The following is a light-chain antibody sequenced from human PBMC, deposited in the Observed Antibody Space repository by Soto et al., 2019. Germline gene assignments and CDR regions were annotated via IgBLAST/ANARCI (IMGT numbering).Light chain of an antibody. CDR2: EVS. Sequence: QSALTQPASVSGSPGQSITISCTGTSSDVGGYNYVSWYQQHPGKAPKLMIYEVSNRPSGVSNRFSGSKSGNTASLTISALQAEDEADYYCSSYTSSSTLVLFGGGTKLTVL. V-gene: IGLV2-14*01. J-gene: IGLJ2*01. CDR1: SSDVGGYNY. CDR3: SSYTSSSTLVL.